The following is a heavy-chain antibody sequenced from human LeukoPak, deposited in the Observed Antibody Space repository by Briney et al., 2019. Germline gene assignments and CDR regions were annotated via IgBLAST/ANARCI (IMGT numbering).Heavy chain of an antibody. Sequence: PSETLSLTCTVSGGPMRSYYWSWIRQAPGKGLEWIGFISYSGYTSYSPSLKSRVAISVDTSKSQFSMRLNSVTAADTVIYYCARGRNDNGGMFFDSWAQGTLVTVSS. CDR1: GGPMRSYY. J-gene: IGHJ4*02. D-gene: IGHD4-23*01. CDR2: ISYSGYT. V-gene: IGHV4-59*01. CDR3: ARGRNDNGGMFFDS.